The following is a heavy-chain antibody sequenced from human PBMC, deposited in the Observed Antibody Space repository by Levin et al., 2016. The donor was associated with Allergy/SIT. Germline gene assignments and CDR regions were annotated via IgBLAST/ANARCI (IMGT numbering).Heavy chain of an antibody. J-gene: IGHJ4*02. V-gene: IGHV3-23*01. CDR2: ISGSGGST. Sequence: GGSLRLSCAASGFTFSSYAMSWVRQAPGKGLEWVSAISGSGGSTYYADSVKGRFTISRDNSKNTLYLQMNSLRAEDTAVYYCAIHCCGDTYGPFDYWGQGTLVTASS. CDR3: AIHCCGDTYGPFDY. D-gene: IGHD5-18*01. CDR1: GFTFSSYA.